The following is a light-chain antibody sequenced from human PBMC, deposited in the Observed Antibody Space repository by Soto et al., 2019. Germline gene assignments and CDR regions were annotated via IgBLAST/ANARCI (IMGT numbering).Light chain of an antibody. CDR3: QKYNSAPFT. V-gene: IGKV1-27*01. Sequence: DIQMTQSPSSLSASIGDRVTITCRASQGIYNYLAWYQEKPGKVPKLLIYAASILQSGVPSRFSGSGAWTEFTLSISSLQPEDVATYCCQKYNSAPFTFGPGTKVDIK. CDR2: AAS. J-gene: IGKJ3*01. CDR1: QGIYNY.